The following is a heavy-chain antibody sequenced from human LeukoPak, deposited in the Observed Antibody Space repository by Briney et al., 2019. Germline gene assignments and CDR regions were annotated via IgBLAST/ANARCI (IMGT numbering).Heavy chain of an antibody. CDR2: LLYDGNTK. CDR1: GFSLSNYG. V-gene: IGHV3-33*01. Sequence: GGSLRVSCAASGFSLSNYGMHWVRQAPGKGLEWVAALLYDGNTKHYADSVKGRFTISRDISKNTFYLQMNSLTAEDTAVYYCARDHRPEIQYYYMDVWGKGTTVAVSS. D-gene: IGHD1-14*01. J-gene: IGHJ6*03. CDR3: ARDHRPEIQYYYMDV.